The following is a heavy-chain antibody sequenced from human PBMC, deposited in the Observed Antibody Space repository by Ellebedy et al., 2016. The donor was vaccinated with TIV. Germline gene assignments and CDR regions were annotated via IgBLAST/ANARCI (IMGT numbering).Heavy chain of an antibody. CDR3: ARRGDYSNYWFDP. CDR1: GCSISSYY. Sequence: MPSETLSLTCTVSGCSISSYYWNWIRQPPGKGLEWIGYIHYSGTTNYNPSLKSRVTISVDTSKNQLSLKLSSVTAADTAVYYCARRGDYSNYWFDPWGQGTLVTVSS. CDR2: IHYSGTT. J-gene: IGHJ5*02. D-gene: IGHD4-11*01. V-gene: IGHV4-59*01.